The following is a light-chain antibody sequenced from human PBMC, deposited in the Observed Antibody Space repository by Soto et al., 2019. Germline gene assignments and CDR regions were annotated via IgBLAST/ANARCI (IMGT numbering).Light chain of an antibody. Sequence: QSVLTQPPSVSAAPGQKVTISYSGSRSNIGNNYVSWYQQLPGTAPKLLIYDTNKRPSGIPDRFSGSKSGTSATLGITGLQTGDEADYYCGTWDSSLSAVVFGGGTKLTVL. J-gene: IGLJ2*01. CDR1: RSNIGNNY. CDR3: GTWDSSLSAVV. CDR2: DTN. V-gene: IGLV1-51*01.